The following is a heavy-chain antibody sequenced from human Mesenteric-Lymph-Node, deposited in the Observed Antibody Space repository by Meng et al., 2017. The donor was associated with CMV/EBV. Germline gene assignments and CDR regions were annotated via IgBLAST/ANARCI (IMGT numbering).Heavy chain of an antibody. D-gene: IGHD4-17*01. J-gene: IGHJ4*02. CDR1: GYTFTSYY. CDR3: ARGTNYGVLDY. Sequence: CKASGYTFTSYYMHWVRQAPGQGLEWMGLINPSGGSPKYTQKFQGRVTMTSDTSTSAVFMELSSLRSDDTAVFYCARGTNYGVLDYWGQGTLVTVSS. CDR2: INPSGGSP. V-gene: IGHV1-46*01.